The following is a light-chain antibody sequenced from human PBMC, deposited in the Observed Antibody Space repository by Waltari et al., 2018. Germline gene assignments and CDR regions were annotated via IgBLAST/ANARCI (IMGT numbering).Light chain of an antibody. Sequence: EIVLTQSPGTLSLSPGERGTLSCRASQSVSRSYLAWYQQKPGQAPRLLIYDASSRATGIPDRFSGSGSGTDFTLTISRVEPGDFAVYYCQQYATSPLTFGGGTKVEIK. CDR2: DAS. CDR1: QSVSRSY. J-gene: IGKJ4*01. CDR3: QQYATSPLT. V-gene: IGKV3-20*01.